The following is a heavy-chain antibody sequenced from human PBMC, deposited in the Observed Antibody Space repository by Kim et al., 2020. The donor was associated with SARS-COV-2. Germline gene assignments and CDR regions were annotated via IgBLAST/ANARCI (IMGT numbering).Heavy chain of an antibody. J-gene: IGHJ3*02. V-gene: IGHV1-24*01. Sequence: ASVKVSCKVSGYTLTELSMHWVRQAPGKGLEWMGGFDPEDGETIYAQKFQGRVTMTEDTSTDTAYMELSSLRSEDTAVYYCATVRLRSGLDDAFDIWGQGTMVTVSS. CDR3: ATVRLRSGLDDAFDI. D-gene: IGHD4-17*01. CDR1: GYTLTELS. CDR2: FDPEDGET.